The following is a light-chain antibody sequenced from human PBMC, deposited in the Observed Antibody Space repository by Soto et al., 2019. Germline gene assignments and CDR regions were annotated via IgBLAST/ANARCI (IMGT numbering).Light chain of an antibody. CDR2: VSS. V-gene: IGKV1-39*01. CDR1: QSVANF. Sequence: DVQMTKSPSSLSAFVGDRVTITCRASQSVANFLNWYQQKPGKAPEVLIYVSSNLRRGVPSRFSGSGSETDFTLTIASLQPEDFSTYYCQQSDSTPYTFGQGTKVDIK. CDR3: QQSDSTPYT. J-gene: IGKJ2*01.